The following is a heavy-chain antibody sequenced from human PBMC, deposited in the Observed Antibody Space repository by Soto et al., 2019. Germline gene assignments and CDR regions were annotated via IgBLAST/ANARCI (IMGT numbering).Heavy chain of an antibody. Sequence: PSETLSLTCTVSGGSISSGGYYWSWIRQHPGKGLEWIGYIYYSGSTYYNPSLKSRVTISVDTSKNQFSLKLSSVTAADTAVYYCARENWNYGYYFDYGGQGTLVTVSS. CDR3: ARENWNYGYYFDY. CDR2: IYYSGST. V-gene: IGHV4-31*03. CDR1: GGSISSGGYY. D-gene: IGHD1-7*01. J-gene: IGHJ4*02.